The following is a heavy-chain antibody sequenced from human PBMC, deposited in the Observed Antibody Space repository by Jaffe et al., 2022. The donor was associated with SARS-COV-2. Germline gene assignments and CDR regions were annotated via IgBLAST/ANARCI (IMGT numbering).Heavy chain of an antibody. CDR1: GFSLSSYA. J-gene: IGHJ5*01. D-gene: IGHD3-22*01. V-gene: IGHV3-23*04. CDR2: ISGTVGAT. CDR3: AKSDAIVLVDKRNNWFDF. Sequence: DVQLVESGGGLVQPGGSLRLTCAASGFSLSSYAMNWVRQAPGKGLEWVSGISGTVGATYYAASVKGRFAISRDSSKNTLYLQMDSLRAEDTAIYYCAKSDAIVLVDKRNNWFDFWGQGTLVTVSS.